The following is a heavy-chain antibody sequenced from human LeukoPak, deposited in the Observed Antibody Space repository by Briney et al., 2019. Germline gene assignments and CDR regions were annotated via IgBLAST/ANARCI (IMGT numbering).Heavy chain of an antibody. Sequence: PGGSLRLSCAASGFTFTNAWMSWVRQAPGKVLEWIGRGKSQTDGGTTDYAAPVKGRFTISRDDSKNTVYLQMNSLRTDDTAVYYCTTLSYVGGYWGQGTLVTVSS. J-gene: IGHJ4*02. CDR1: GFTFTNAW. CDR3: TTLSYVGGY. CDR2: GKSQTDGGTT. D-gene: IGHD3-10*02. V-gene: IGHV3-15*01.